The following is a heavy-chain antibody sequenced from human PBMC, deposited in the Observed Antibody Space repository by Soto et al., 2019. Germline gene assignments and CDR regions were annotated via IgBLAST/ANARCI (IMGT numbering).Heavy chain of an antibody. D-gene: IGHD7-27*01. CDR1: GFTFSIFA. CDR3: AKEVSLGSTVDLGY. V-gene: IGHV3-23*01. CDR2: ISGSGGST. Sequence: GGSLRLSCAASGFTFSIFAMSWVRQSRGEGLEWVSTISGSGGSTYYADAVKGRFTISRDNSMGTLYLQMKSLRVEDTAIYYCAKEVSLGSTVDLGYWGQGALVTVSS. J-gene: IGHJ4*02.